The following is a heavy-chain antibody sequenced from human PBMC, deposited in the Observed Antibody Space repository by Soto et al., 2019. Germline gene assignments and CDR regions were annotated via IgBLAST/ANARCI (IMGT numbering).Heavy chain of an antibody. Sequence: SETLSLTCTVSGGSISSGGYYWSWIRQHPGKGLEWIGYIYYSGSTYYNPSLKSRVTISVDTSKNQFSLKLSSVTAADTAVYYCARDRATVTDYWGQGTLVTVSS. CDR2: IYYSGST. CDR1: GGSISSGGYY. D-gene: IGHD4-17*01. V-gene: IGHV4-31*03. CDR3: ARDRATVTDY. J-gene: IGHJ4*02.